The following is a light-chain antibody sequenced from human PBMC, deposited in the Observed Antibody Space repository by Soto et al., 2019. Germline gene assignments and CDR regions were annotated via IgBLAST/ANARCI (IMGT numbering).Light chain of an antibody. Sequence: DIQMTQSPSTLSASVGDRVTITCRASQSISSLLAWYQQKPGKAPKLLIYKASGLQSRVPLRFSGSGSGTEFTLTISSLQPDDFATYYCQQYNSLWTFGQGTKVEIK. J-gene: IGKJ1*01. V-gene: IGKV1-5*03. CDR3: QQYNSLWT. CDR1: QSISSL. CDR2: KAS.